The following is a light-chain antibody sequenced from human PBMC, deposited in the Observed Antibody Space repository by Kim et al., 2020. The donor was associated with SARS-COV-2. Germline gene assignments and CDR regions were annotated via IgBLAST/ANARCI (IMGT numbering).Light chain of an antibody. CDR3: SSYTTTSTVV. J-gene: IGLJ2*01. CDR1: SSDVGGYND. V-gene: IGLV2-14*03. Sequence: GQSITISCTGTSSDVGGYNDVSWYQHHPGKAPHLVIDDVSERPSGVSYRFSGSKTGNTAPLTISGLQAEDESDYYCSSYTTTSTVVFGGGTQLTVL. CDR2: DVS.